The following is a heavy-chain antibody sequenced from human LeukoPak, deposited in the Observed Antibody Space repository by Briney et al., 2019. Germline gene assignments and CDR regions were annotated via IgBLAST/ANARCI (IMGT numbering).Heavy chain of an antibody. CDR2: MHYSGFT. V-gene: IGHV4-59*01. CDR1: DGSITNYH. CDR3: ARDAGTGWYFDL. D-gene: IGHD3/OR15-3a*01. Sequence: PSETLSLTCTVSDGSITNYHWTWIRQPPGKGLEWIGYMHYSGFTSYMPSLKSRVTISVDTSKNQLSLKLNSVTAADTAVYFCARDAGTGWYFDLWGRGTLVTVSS. J-gene: IGHJ2*01.